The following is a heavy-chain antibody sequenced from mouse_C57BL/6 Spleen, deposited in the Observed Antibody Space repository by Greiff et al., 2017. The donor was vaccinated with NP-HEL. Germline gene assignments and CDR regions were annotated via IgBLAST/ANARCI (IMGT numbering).Heavy chain of an antibody. J-gene: IGHJ3*01. CDR1: GFNIKDYY. D-gene: IGHD4-1*01. Sequence: EVKLQESGAELVRPGASVKLSRTASGFNIKDYYMHWVKQRPEQGPEWIGRIEPEEGDTEYAPKFQGKATMTADTSSNTAYLQLSSLTSEYTAVYYCTTAWDGAWFAYWGQGTLVTVSA. CDR2: IEPEEGDT. V-gene: IGHV14-1*01. CDR3: TTAWDGAWFAY.